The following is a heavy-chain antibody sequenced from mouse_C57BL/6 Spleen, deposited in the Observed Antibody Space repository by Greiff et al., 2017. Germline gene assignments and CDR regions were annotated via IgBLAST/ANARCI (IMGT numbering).Heavy chain of an antibody. CDR1: GFNIKDDY. V-gene: IGHV14-4*01. CDR2: IDPENGDT. Sequence: EVQLKQSGAELVRPGASVKLSCTASGFNIKDDYMHWVKQRPEQGLEWIGWIDPENGDTEYASKFQGKATITADTSSNTAYLQLSSLTSEDTAVYYCTTFYYEGAMDYWGQGTSVTVSS. CDR3: TTFYYEGAMDY. J-gene: IGHJ4*01. D-gene: IGHD2-4*01.